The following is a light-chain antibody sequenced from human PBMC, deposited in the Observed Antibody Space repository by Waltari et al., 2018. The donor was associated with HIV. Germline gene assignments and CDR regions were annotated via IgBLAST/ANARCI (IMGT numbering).Light chain of an antibody. CDR1: QNINNW. CDR3: QRYKSYPVT. Sequence: DIQLTQSTSSLSASVGDRVTITCRASQNINNWLGWYQQKPGETPKFLIHRASTVDSGLPSRFSVLGSGTAFSLTILSLHPEDFAIYYCQRYKSYPVTFGRGT. J-gene: IGKJ2*01. V-gene: IGKV1-5*03. CDR2: RAS.